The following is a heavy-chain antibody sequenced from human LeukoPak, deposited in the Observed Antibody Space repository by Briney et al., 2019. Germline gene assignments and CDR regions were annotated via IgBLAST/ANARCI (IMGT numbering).Heavy chain of an antibody. Sequence: PGGSLRLSCAASGFTFSGYWMSWVRQAPGKGLEWVANIKQDGSEKYYVDSVKGRFTISRDNAKNSLYLQMNSLRAEDTAVYYCARTGGYSYGVDAFDIWGQGTMVTVSS. CDR2: IKQDGSEK. V-gene: IGHV3-7*01. J-gene: IGHJ3*02. CDR1: GFTFSGYW. CDR3: ARTGGYSYGVDAFDI. D-gene: IGHD5-18*01.